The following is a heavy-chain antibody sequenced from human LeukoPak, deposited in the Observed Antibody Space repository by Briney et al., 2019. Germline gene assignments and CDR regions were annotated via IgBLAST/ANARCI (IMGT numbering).Heavy chain of an antibody. Sequence: GRSLRLSCAASGFTFSNCGMHWVRQAPGKGLEWVAVILYDGSNKYYAGSVKGRFTISRDNSKNTLYLQMNSLRAEDTAVYYCAKDLDRGGFDYWGQGTLVTVSS. CDR1: GFTFSNCG. CDR3: AKDLDRGGFDY. CDR2: ILYDGSNK. V-gene: IGHV3-30*18. J-gene: IGHJ4*02.